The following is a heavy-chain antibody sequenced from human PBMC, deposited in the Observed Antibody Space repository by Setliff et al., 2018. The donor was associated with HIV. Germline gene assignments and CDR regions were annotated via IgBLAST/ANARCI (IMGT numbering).Heavy chain of an antibody. J-gene: IGHJ4*02. Sequence: GGSLRLSCAAAGFSFNDFWMSWVRQAPGKGLEWVASIKEDGSVKYYVDSVRGRFTISRNNTKKLLYLQLNNLRGEDTATYYCARDHHYDSGSFPLYWGQGALVTVSS. CDR3: ARDHHYDSGSFPLY. CDR1: GFSFNDFW. D-gene: IGHD3-10*01. V-gene: IGHV3-7*03. CDR2: IKEDGSVK.